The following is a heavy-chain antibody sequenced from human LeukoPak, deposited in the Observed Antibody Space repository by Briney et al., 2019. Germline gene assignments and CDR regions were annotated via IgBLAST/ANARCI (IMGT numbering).Heavy chain of an antibody. CDR3: ARRYCTSTTCYAGAYFFVY. CDR1: GGSISSSSYY. Sequence: SETLSLRCSVFGGSISSSSYYWGCIRQPTGKGLEWIGSIYYSGSSYYNPSLNRRVTISVDTSKNQFSLKLTSVTAADTAVYYCARRYCTSTTCYAGAYFFVYWGEGTLVTVSS. D-gene: IGHD2-2*01. J-gene: IGHJ4*02. CDR2: IYYSGSS. V-gene: IGHV4-39*01.